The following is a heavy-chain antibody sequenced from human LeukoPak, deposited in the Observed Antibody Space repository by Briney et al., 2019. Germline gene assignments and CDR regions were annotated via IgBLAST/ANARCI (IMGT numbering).Heavy chain of an antibody. Sequence: ASETLSLTCAVYGGSLSGYYWSWIRQPPGKGLEWIGEINHSGSTNYNPSLKSRVTISVDTSKNQFSLKLSSVTAADTAVYYCATGKWDFNTAMVYPLDYWGQGTLVTVSS. CDR1: GGSLSGYY. D-gene: IGHD5-18*01. V-gene: IGHV4-34*01. CDR3: ATGKWDFNTAMVYPLDY. CDR2: INHSGST. J-gene: IGHJ4*02.